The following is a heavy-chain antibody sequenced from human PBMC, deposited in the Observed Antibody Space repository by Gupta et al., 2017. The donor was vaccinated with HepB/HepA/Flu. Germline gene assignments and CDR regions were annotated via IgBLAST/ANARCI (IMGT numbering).Heavy chain of an antibody. CDR1: GYTFTDYW. CDR3: ARSGSRGADY. CDR2: IKPNSGDT. J-gene: IGHJ4*02. Sequence: QVQLVQSGSEVKKPGASVKVSCKASGYTFTDYWIHWVRQAPGQELEWVGWIKPNSGDTDYAQKFQDKVSMTSDTSISTVYMELSRLTPDDTAVYFCARSGSRGADYWGQGTLISLSS. V-gene: IGHV1-2*02. D-gene: IGHD1-26*01.